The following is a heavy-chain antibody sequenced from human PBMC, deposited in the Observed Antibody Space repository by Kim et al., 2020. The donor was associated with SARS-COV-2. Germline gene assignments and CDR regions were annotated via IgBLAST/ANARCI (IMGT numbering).Heavy chain of an antibody. V-gene: IGHV1-46*01. Sequence: FQGRVTMTRDTSTSTVYMELSSLRSEDTAVYYCARGPWQQLVLRANAFDIWGQGTMVTVSS. J-gene: IGHJ3*02. D-gene: IGHD6-13*01. CDR3: ARGPWQQLVLRANAFDI.